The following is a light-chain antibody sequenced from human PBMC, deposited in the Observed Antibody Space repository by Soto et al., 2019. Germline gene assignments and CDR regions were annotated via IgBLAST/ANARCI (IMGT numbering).Light chain of an antibody. CDR1: QTINSW. V-gene: IGKV1-5*03. CDR3: QQYKSFSLT. CDR2: ATS. J-gene: IGKJ4*01. Sequence: DIQMTQSPSTLSASVGDRVTITCRASQTINSWLAWYQQKPGKAPKLLIFATSNLESGVPSRFSGSGSGTEFSLTISSLQPDDSATYYCQQYKSFSLTFGGGTRVEVK.